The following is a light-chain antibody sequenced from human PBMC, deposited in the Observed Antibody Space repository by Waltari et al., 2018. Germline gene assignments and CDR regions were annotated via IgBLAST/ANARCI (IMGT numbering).Light chain of an antibody. Sequence: QSALTQPASVSGSPGQSIPISCTGTSSSVGSYNLVSWYQHRPGKAPKLIIYEVSKRPSGVSNRFSGSKSGNTASLTISGLRTEDEADYYCCSYAGGSAFVFGTGTKITVL. J-gene: IGLJ1*01. V-gene: IGLV2-23*02. CDR3: CSYAGGSAFV. CDR1: SSSVGSYNL. CDR2: EVS.